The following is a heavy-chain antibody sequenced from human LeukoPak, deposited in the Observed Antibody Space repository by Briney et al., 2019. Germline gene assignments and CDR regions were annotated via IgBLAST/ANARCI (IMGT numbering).Heavy chain of an antibody. V-gene: IGHV3-74*01. J-gene: IGHJ4*02. CDR1: DFSFSSHW. CDR2: IISDGSSI. Sequence: GGSLRLSCATSDFSFSSHWMHWVRQAPGKGLVWVSRIISDGSSISYADSVKGRFTISRDNAKNTLYLQMNSLRAEDTAVYYCARGHVAGSGRHGDYGGPGALVTVSS. D-gene: IGHD3-10*01. CDR3: ARGHVAGSGRHGDY.